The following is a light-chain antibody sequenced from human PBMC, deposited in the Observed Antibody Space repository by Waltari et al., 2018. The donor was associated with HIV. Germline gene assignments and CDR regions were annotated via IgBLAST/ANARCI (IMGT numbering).Light chain of an antibody. CDR1: NIGSKT. J-gene: IGLJ2*01. CDR2: DDT. Sequence: SYVLIQSPSVSVAPGQTARITCGADNIGSKTVHWYQQKPGQAPLLVVYDDTDRPPGIPERISGSNSGNTATLTISAVEAGDEADYYCHVWDSSSAHVVFGGGTKVTVL. V-gene: IGLV3-21*02. CDR3: HVWDSSSAHVV.